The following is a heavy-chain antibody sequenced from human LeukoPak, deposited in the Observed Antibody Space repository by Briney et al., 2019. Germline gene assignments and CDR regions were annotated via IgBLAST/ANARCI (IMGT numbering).Heavy chain of an antibody. D-gene: IGHD1-26*01. J-gene: IGHJ4*02. CDR1: GYTFTGYY. Sequence: GASVKVSCKASGYTFTGYYTHWVRQAPGQGLEWMGWINPNSGGTNYAQKFQGRVTMTRDTSISTAYMELSRLRSDDTAVYYCARRGNGSFYYFDDWGQGTLVTVSS. CDR3: ARRGNGSFYYFDD. CDR2: INPNSGGT. V-gene: IGHV1-2*02.